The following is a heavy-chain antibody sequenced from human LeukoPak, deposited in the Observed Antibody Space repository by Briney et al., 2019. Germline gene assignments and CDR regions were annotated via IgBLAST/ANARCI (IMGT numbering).Heavy chain of an antibody. V-gene: IGHV3-30-3*01. CDR2: IASDGSHT. CDR1: GFTFSTYF. D-gene: IGHD3-10*01. CDR3: SRERQETIVPSGGFNI. Sequence: GGSLRLSCAASGFTFSTYFMHWVRQAPGKGLEWVAVIASDGSHTFYVESVKGRFTISRDNSKNTLYLQMNSLRAEDKAVYFCSRERQETIVPSGGFNIGGQGTKVTVSS. J-gene: IGHJ3*02.